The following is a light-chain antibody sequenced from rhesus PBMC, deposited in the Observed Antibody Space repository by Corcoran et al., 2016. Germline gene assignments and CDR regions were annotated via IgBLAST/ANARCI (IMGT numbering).Light chain of an antibody. Sequence: SYELTQPPSVSAASGQTARSTCGGDNIGSKNVHWYQQKPPQAPVLVIYADSNRPSGIPERFSGSNSGNTATLTISRVEAGDEADYYCQAWDSSSKYYIFGAGTRLTVL. CDR2: ADS. V-gene: IGLV3-25*02. J-gene: IGLJ1*01. CDR1: NIGSKN. CDR3: QAWDSSSKYYI.